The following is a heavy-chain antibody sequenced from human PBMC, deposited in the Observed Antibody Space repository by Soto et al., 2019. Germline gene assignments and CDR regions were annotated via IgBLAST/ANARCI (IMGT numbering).Heavy chain of an antibody. D-gene: IGHD3-10*01. V-gene: IGHV4-31*03. Sequence: SETLSLTCTVSGGSISSGGYYWTWIRQHPGKGLEWIGFIYYSGSSYYNPSLQSRASISVDTSKNQFFLRLTSVTAADTAVYYCARVAGGSVAAADYWGQGTLVTVYS. CDR3: ARVAGGSVAAADY. CDR2: IYYSGSS. CDR1: GGSISSGGYY. J-gene: IGHJ4*02.